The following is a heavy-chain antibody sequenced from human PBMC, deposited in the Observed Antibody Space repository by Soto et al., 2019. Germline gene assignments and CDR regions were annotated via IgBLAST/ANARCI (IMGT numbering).Heavy chain of an antibody. CDR1: GFSITTNEVS. CDR2: IYWDDDK. CDR3: AHRDGARFYFDY. V-gene: IGHV2-5*02. Sequence: QITLKESGPTVVKPTQTPTLTCSLSGFSITTNEVSVGWIRQPPGKALEWLALIYWDDDKRYSPSLKDRLTITKDTSKNQVVLTMTNMDPGDTATYYCAHRDGARFYFDYWGQGTLVTVTS. J-gene: IGHJ4*02.